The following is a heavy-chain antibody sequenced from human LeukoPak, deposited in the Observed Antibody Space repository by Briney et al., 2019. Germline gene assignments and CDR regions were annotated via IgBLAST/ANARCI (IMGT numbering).Heavy chain of an antibody. CDR1: GGTFSSYA. CDR2: IIPIFGTA. J-gene: IGHJ6*03. Sequence: SMKVSCKASGGTFSSYAISWVRQAPGQGLEWMGGIIPIFGTANYAQKFQGRVTITADKSTSTAYMELSSLRSEDTAVYYCARSYYDYVWGSYRHMDVWGKGTTVTVSS. D-gene: IGHD3-16*02. V-gene: IGHV1-69*06. CDR3: ARSYYDYVWGSYRHMDV.